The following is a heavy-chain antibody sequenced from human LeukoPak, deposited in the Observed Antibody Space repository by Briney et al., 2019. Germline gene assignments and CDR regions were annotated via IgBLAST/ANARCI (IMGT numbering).Heavy chain of an antibody. J-gene: IGHJ4*02. Sequence: GGSLRLSCAASGFTVSSNYMSWVRQAPGKGLEWVSGITASGPTTYYADSVKGRFTFSRDNSKNTLYLQMNSLRAEDTAVYYCAKGADDYVSYFDYWGQGTLVTVSS. V-gene: IGHV3-23*01. D-gene: IGHD4-17*01. CDR3: AKGADDYVSYFDY. CDR1: GFTVSSNY. CDR2: ITASGPTT.